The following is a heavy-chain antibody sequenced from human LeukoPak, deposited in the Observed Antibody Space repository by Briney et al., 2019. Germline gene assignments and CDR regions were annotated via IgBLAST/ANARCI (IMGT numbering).Heavy chain of an antibody. CDR2: ISAGGGST. D-gene: IGHD3-22*01. Sequence: QSGGSLRLSCVASGFTFSSFGMNWVRQAPGKGLEWVSGISAGGGSTYYEDSVKGRFTISRDNSKNTLYLQMNSLRAEDTAVYYCAKNYYDSSAFFDYWGQGTLVTVSS. CDR1: GFTFSSFG. CDR3: AKNYYDSSAFFDY. J-gene: IGHJ4*02. V-gene: IGHV3-23*01.